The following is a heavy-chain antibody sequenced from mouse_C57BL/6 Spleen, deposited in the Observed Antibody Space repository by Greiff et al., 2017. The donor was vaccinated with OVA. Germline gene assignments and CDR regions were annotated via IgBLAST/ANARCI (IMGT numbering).Heavy chain of an antibody. CDR1: GFTFSSYA. Sequence: EVQVVESGGGLVKPGGSLKLSCAASGFTFSSYAMSWVRQTPEKRLEWVATISDGGSYTYYPDNVKGRFTISRDNAKNNLYLQMSHLKSEDTAMYYCARDPYDYDGGAFDYWGQGTTLTVSS. V-gene: IGHV5-4*01. D-gene: IGHD2-4*01. CDR3: ARDPYDYDGGAFDY. J-gene: IGHJ2*01. CDR2: ISDGGSYT.